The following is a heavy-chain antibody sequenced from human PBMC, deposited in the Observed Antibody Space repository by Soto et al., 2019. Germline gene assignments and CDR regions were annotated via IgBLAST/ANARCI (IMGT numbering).Heavy chain of an antibody. CDR2: IYHSGSA. CDR1: GYSISGGFY. D-gene: IGHD3-3*01. Sequence: PSETLSLTCDVSGYSISGGFYWGWIRQPPGKGLEWIANIYHSGSAYYTPSLKTRVTTSVDTSKNQISLRLNSVTAADTAVYFCARVKIFAYLFDPWGQGIPVTVS. J-gene: IGHJ5*02. CDR3: ARVKIFAYLFDP. V-gene: IGHV4-38-2*01.